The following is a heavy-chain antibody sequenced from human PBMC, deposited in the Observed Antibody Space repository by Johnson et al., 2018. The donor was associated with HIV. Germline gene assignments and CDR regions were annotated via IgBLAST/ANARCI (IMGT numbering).Heavy chain of an antibody. J-gene: IGHJ3*01. D-gene: IGHD4-17*01. CDR3: ATLTVRSRAFDL. CDR1: GFTFENYG. CDR2: INWNGDTT. V-gene: IGHV3-20*04. Sequence: VQLVESGGGVVQPGGSLRLSCVGTGFTFENYGMSWVRQAPGKGLQWVSGINWNGDTTTYADSVKGRSTVSRDNAKRSLYLQLSNLRAEDTALYYCATLTVRSRAFDLWGQVTLVTVSS.